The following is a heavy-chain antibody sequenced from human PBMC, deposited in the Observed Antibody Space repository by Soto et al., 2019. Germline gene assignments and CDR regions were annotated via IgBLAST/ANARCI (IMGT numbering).Heavy chain of an antibody. CDR3: GKDLTPGCLES. CDR2: LLWHGDRP. D-gene: IGHD2-2*01. J-gene: IGHJ4*02. Sequence: EAQLVESGGGLVQPGGSLRLSCAFSGFSFDEHAMHWVRQAPGKGLEWVAGLLWHGDRPGYADSVKGRFTISRDSAKDFLYLQMNSQRTEDTALYYCGKDLTPGCLESWGQGTLVTVSS. CDR1: GFSFDEHA. V-gene: IGHV3-9*01.